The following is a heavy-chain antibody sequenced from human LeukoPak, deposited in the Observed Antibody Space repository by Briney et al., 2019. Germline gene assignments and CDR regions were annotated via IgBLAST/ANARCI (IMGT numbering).Heavy chain of an antibody. CDR3: ARGRIDSGSYKFDY. Sequence: SVKVSCKASGGTFSSYAISWVRQAPGQGLEWMGRIIPILGIANYAQKFQGRVTITADESTSTAYMELSSLRSEDTAVYYCARGRIDSGSYKFDYWGQGTLVTVSS. J-gene: IGHJ4*02. CDR1: GGTFSSYA. CDR2: IIPILGIA. V-gene: IGHV1-69*04. D-gene: IGHD1-26*01.